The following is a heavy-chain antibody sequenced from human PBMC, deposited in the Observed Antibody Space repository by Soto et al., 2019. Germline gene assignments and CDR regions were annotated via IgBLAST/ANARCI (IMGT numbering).Heavy chain of an antibody. CDR2: ISSSSSYI. J-gene: IGHJ3*02. D-gene: IGHD5-12*01. V-gene: IGHV3-21*06. CDR1: GLTFSSYS. CDR3: ARDPPRAWRRFGPAFDI. Sequence: EVQLVESGGGLVKPGGSLRLSCAASGLTFSSYSMNWVRQAPGKGLEWVSSISSSSSYIYYADSVKGRFTISRGNAKNSLSLHRNSLSAEDEAVYYCARDPPRAWRRFGPAFDIWGQGTMVTVSS.